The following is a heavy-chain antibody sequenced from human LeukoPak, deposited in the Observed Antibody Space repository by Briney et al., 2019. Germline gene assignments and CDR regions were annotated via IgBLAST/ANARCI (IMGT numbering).Heavy chain of an antibody. CDR3: ARPIRSRDNNWFDP. V-gene: IGHV4-4*07. D-gene: IGHD3-10*01. J-gene: IGHJ5*02. Sequence: SETLSLTCTVSGGSISSYYWSWIRQPAGKGLEWIGRIYTSGSTNYNPSLKSRVTISVDTSANQFSLKRNSVTAADTAVYYCARPIRSRDNNWFDPWGQGTLVIVSS. CDR2: IYTSGST. CDR1: GGSISSYY.